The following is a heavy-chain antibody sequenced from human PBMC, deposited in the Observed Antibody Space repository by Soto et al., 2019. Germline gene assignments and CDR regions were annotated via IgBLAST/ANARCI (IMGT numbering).Heavy chain of an antibody. CDR1: GFTFSSYA. V-gene: IGHV3-23*01. CDR3: AKAITIEMATIPRASFDY. CDR2: ISGSGGST. J-gene: IGHJ4*02. Sequence: GGSLRLSCAASGFTFSSYAMSWVRQAPGKGLEWVSAISGSGGSTYYADSVKGRFTISRDNSKNTLYLQMNSLRAEDTAVYYCAKAITIEMATIPRASFDYWGQGTLVTVSS. D-gene: IGHD5-12*01.